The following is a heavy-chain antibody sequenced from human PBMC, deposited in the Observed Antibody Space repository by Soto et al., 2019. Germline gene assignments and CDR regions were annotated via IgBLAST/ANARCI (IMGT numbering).Heavy chain of an antibody. CDR3: AREQWLVPIFGRLGSGAFDI. CDR2: IYYSGST. CDR1: GGSVSSGSYY. Sequence: SETLSLTCTVSGGSVSSGSYYWSWIRQPPGKGLEWIGYIYYSGSTNYNPSLKSRVTISVDTSKNQFSLKLSSVTAADTAVYYCAREQWLVPIFGRLGSGAFDIWGQGTMVTVSS. V-gene: IGHV4-61*01. J-gene: IGHJ3*02. D-gene: IGHD6-19*01.